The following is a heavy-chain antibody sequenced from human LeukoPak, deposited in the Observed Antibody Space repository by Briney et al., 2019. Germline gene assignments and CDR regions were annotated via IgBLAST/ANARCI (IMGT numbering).Heavy chain of an antibody. D-gene: IGHD5-12*01. J-gene: IGHJ4*02. CDR1: GLTFSSYW. CDR3: ARGLRELDY. Sequence: GGSLRLSCAAFGLTFSSYWMSWVRQAPGKGLEWVANIKQDGSEKYYVDSVKGRFTISRDNAKNSLYLQMNSLRAEDTAVYYCARGLRELDYWGQGTLVTVSS. CDR2: IKQDGSEK. V-gene: IGHV3-7*03.